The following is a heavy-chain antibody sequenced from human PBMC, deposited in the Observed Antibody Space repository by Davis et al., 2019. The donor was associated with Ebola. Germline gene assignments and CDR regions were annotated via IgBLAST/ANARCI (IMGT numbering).Heavy chain of an antibody. J-gene: IGHJ4*02. V-gene: IGHV3-9*01. CDR3: ARALLWFGELPSYYFDS. CDR1: GFTFDDYA. CDR2: ISWNSGTI. Sequence: SLKISCAASGFTFDDYAMHWVRQAPGKGLEWVSGISWNSGTIAYADSVKGRFTISRDNAKNSLYLQMNSLRAEDTAFYYCARALLWFGELPSYYFDSWGQGTLVTVSS. D-gene: IGHD3-10*01.